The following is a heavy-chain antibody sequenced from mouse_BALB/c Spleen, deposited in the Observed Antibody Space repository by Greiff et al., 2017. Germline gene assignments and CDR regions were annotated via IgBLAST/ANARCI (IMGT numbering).Heavy chain of an antibody. D-gene: IGHD1-1*01. J-gene: IGHJ4*01. CDR3: ARSGYSGSSYYAMDY. CDR1: GYTFTDYW. Sequence: QVQLQQPGAELVMPGASVKMSCKASGYTFTDYWMHWVKQRPGQGLEWIGAIDTSDSYTSYNQKFKGKATLTVDESSSTAYMQLSSLTSEDSAVYYCARSGYSGSSYYAMDYWGQGTSVTVSS. CDR2: IDTSDSYT. V-gene: IGHV1-69*01.